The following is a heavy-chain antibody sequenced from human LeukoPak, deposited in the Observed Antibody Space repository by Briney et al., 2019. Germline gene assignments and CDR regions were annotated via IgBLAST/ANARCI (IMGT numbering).Heavy chain of an antibody. D-gene: IGHD3-16*01. CDR3: ARDYVAPYYYYGMDV. Sequence: SVKVSCKASGGTFSSYAISWVRQAPGQGLEWMGRIIPIFGIANYAQKFQGRVTITADKSTSTAYMELSSLRSEDTDVYYCARDYVAPYYYYGMDVWGQGTTVTVSS. V-gene: IGHV1-69*04. CDR2: IIPIFGIA. J-gene: IGHJ6*02. CDR1: GGTFSSYA.